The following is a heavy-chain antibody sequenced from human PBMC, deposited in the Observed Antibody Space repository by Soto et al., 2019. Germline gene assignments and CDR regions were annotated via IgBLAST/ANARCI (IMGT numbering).Heavy chain of an antibody. CDR1: GFTFSYYS. J-gene: IGHJ4*02. CDR3: ARDIDG. D-gene: IGHD2-15*01. CDR2: ISSSSSTI. Sequence: EVQVVESGGGLVQPGGSLRLSCAASGFTFSYYSMNWVRQAPGKGLEWVSYISSSSSTIFYADSVKGRFTISRDNAKNSLYLQMNSLRAEEAAVYYCARDIDGGGQGTLVTVSS. V-gene: IGHV3-48*01.